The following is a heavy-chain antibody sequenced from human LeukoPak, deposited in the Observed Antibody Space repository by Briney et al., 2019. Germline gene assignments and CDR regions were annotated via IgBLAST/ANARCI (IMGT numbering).Heavy chain of an antibody. CDR2: ISYDGSNK. CDR3: ATSHPERPKFWSGYYEYYYYYYGMDV. V-gene: IGHV3-30-3*01. Sequence: HPGGSLRLSCAASGFTFSSYAMHWVRQAPGKGLEWVAVISYDGSNKYYADSVKGRFTISRDNAKNSLYLQMNSLRAEDTAVYYCATSHPERPKFWSGYYEYYYYYYGMDVWGQGTTVTVSS. CDR1: GFTFSSYA. J-gene: IGHJ6*02. D-gene: IGHD3-3*01.